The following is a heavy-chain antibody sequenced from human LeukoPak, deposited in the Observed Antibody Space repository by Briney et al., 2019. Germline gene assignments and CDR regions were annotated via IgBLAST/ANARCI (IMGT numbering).Heavy chain of an antibody. D-gene: IGHD2-2*01. Sequence: ASVKVSCKASGYTFTGYYMHWVRQAPGQGLEWMGWINPNSGGTNYAQKFQGRVTMTRDTSISTAYMELSRLRSDDTAVYYCARPLAYCSSSSCRKFNPCGQGRLLTVSS. CDR2: INPNSGGT. V-gene: IGHV1-2*02. CDR1: GYTFTGYY. CDR3: ARPLAYCSSSSCRKFNP. J-gene: IGHJ5*02.